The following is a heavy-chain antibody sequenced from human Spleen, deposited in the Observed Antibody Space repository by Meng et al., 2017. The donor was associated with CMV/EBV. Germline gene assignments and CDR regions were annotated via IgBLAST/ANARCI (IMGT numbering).Heavy chain of an antibody. V-gene: IGHV1-2*02. D-gene: IGHD1-26*01. CDR2: INPNTGGT. CDR1: GYRFTGYY. Sequence: ASVKVSCKASGYRFTGYYVNWVRQAPGQGLEWMGWINPNTGGTHDAQKFQGRVTLTRDTSISTAYMELSSLRSDDTAMYYCARGGKVGILTVFDIWGQGTMVTVSS. J-gene: IGHJ3*02. CDR3: ARGGKVGILTVFDI.